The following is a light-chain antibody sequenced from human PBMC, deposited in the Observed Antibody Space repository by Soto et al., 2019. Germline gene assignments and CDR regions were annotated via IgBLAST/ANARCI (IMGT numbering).Light chain of an antibody. Sequence: EIVLTQSPGTLSLSKGERATLSCRASQSVSNNYLAWYQQKPGQAPRLLIYGASTRVTGIPARFSGLGSGTEFNLTISSLQSEDFAVYYCQQYNNWLTWTFGHGTKVDI. CDR2: GAS. CDR3: QQYNNWLTWT. V-gene: IGKV3-15*01. J-gene: IGKJ1*01. CDR1: QSVSNN.